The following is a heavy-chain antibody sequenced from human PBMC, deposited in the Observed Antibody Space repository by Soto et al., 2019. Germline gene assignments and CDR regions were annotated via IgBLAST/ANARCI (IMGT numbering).Heavy chain of an antibody. CDR2: ISGSGGST. CDR1: GFTFSSYA. CDR3: AKDPEIPYYHHMDV. Sequence: EVQLLESGGGLVQPGGSLRLSCAASGFTFSSYAMSWVRQAPGKGLEWVSAISGSGGSTYYADSVKGRFTISRDNSKNTLYLQMNRLRAEDTAVYYCAKDPEIPYYHHMDVWGKGTTVTVSS. V-gene: IGHV3-23*01. J-gene: IGHJ6*03. D-gene: IGHD2-2*02.